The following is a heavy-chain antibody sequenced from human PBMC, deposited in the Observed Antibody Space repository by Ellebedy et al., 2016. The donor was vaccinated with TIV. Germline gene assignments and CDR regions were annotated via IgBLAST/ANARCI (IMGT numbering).Heavy chain of an antibody. CDR3: ARQITRGDYYTDFDY. D-gene: IGHD3-3*01. CDR1: GYSFTNYW. Sequence: GESLKISCKGSGYSFTNYWIGWVRQMPGKGLEWMGIIYPGDSKTRNSPSFQGQVTISADKSISTAYLQWSSLKASDTAMYYCARQITRGDYYTDFDYWGQGTLVTVSS. V-gene: IGHV5-51*01. CDR2: IYPGDSKT. J-gene: IGHJ4*02.